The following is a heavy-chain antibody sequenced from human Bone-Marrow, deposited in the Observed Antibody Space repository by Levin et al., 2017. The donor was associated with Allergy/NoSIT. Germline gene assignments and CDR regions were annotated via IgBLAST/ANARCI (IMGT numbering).Heavy chain of an antibody. Sequence: SETLSLTCAVSGVSIDSDYWSWLRQPPGKGLEWIGYISYSGTTYINPSLKSRVTMSVDTSKNQFSLRLSSVTAADTAVYYCARDDTSGHYSDRYYYYGMDVWGQGTTVTVSS. V-gene: IGHV4-59*01. CDR3: ARDDTSGHYSDRYYYYGMDV. CDR2: ISYSGTT. CDR1: GVSIDSDY. J-gene: IGHJ6*02. D-gene: IGHD3-22*01.